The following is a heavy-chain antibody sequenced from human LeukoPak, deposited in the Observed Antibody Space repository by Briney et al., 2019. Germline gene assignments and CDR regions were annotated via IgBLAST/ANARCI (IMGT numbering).Heavy chain of an antibody. J-gene: IGHJ4*02. V-gene: IGHV4-61*02. Sequence: PSETLSLTCTVSGGSITSGTYYWSWIRQSAGKGPEWIGRIYTSGITDYNPSLKSRVAISLDTSNNHFSLRLGSVTAADTAVYYCARSRARYYNSRGYYPDSWGQGTLVTVSS. CDR3: ARSRARYYNSRGYYPDS. D-gene: IGHD3-22*01. CDR1: GGSITSGTYY. CDR2: IYTSGIT.